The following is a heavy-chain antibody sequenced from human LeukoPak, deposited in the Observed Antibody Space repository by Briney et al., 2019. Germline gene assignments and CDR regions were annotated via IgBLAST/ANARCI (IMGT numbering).Heavy chain of an antibody. CDR1: GYTFIDYY. V-gene: IGHV1-2*02. CDR3: AKNMGYGDYWYFDL. CDR2: INPNSGGT. J-gene: IGHJ2*01. Sequence: ASVKVSCKASGYTFIDYYIHWVRQAPGEGLEWMGWINPNSGGTNYAQKFQGRVTMTRDTSINTAYMDLSRLNSDDTAVYYCAKNMGYGDYWYFDLWGRGTLVTVSS. D-gene: IGHD4-17*01.